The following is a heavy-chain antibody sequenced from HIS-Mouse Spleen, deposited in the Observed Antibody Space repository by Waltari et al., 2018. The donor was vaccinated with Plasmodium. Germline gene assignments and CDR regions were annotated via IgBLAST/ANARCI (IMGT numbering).Heavy chain of an antibody. CDR2: INHSGST. V-gene: IGHV4-34*01. CDR1: GGSFSGYY. CDR3: ARGRRGIPTSMVRGVIDAFDI. J-gene: IGHJ3*02. Sequence: QVQLQQWGAGLLKPSETLSLTCAVYGGSFSGYYWSWLRQPPGTGLAWIGEINHSGSTNYNPSLKSRVTISVDTSKNQFSLKLSSVTAADTAVYYCARGRRGIPTSMVRGVIDAFDIWGQGTMVTVSS. D-gene: IGHD3-10*01.